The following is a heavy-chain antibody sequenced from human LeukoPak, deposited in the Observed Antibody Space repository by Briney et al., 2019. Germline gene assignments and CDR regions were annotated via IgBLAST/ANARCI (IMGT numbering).Heavy chain of an antibody. D-gene: IGHD4-23*01. CDR3: ARLWGPFGGNSETDAFDI. CDR1: GGSIRSYY. V-gene: IGHV4-59*08. Sequence: PSETLSLTCTVSGGSIRSYYWSWIRQPPGKGREWLGYIYYSGATNYNPSLKSRVTISVYTSKNQFSLKLSSVTAADTAVYYCARLWGPFGGNSETDAFDIWGQGTMVTVSS. CDR2: IYYSGAT. J-gene: IGHJ3*02.